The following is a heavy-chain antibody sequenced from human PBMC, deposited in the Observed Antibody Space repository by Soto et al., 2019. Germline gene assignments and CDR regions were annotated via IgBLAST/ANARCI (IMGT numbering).Heavy chain of an antibody. CDR2: IYYSGST. Sequence: PSETLSLTCTVSGGSISSYYWSWIRQPPGKGLEWIGYIYYSGSTNYNPSLKSRVTISVDTSKNQFSLKLSSVTAADTAVYYCARSTTGDYGDHFDYWGQGTLVTVS. D-gene: IGHD4-17*01. CDR3: ARSTTGDYGDHFDY. CDR1: GGSISSYY. J-gene: IGHJ4*02. V-gene: IGHV4-59*01.